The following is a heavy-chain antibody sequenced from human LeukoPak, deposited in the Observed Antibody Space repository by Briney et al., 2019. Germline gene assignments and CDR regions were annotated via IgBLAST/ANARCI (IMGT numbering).Heavy chain of an antibody. D-gene: IGHD6-19*01. J-gene: IGHJ6*02. CDR3: ARTSLWLEPDHYYGMDV. CDR1: GFTFSSYS. Sequence: GGSLRLSCAASGFTFSSYSMNWVRQAPGKGLEWVSSISSSSSYIYYADSVKGRFTTSRDNAKNSLYLQMNSLRAEDTAVYYCARTSLWLEPDHYYGMDVWGQGTTVTVSS. CDR2: ISSSSSYI. V-gene: IGHV3-21*01.